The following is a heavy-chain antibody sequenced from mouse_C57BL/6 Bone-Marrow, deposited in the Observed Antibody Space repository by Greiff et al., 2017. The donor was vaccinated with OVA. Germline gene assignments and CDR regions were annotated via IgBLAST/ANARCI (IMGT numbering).Heavy chain of an antibody. V-gene: IGHV14-3*01. Sequence: EVQLVESVAELVRPGASVKLSCTASGFNIKNTYMHWVKQRPEQGLEWIGRIDPANGNTKYAPKFQGKATITADTSSNTAYLQLSSLTSEDTAIYYCARGYYPRLYYFDYWGQGTTLTVSS. D-gene: IGHD2-3*01. CDR2: IDPANGNT. CDR1: GFNIKNTY. CDR3: ARGYYPRLYYFDY. J-gene: IGHJ2*01.